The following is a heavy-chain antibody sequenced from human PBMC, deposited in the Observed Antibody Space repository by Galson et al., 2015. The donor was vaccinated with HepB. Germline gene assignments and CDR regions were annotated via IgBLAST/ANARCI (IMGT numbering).Heavy chain of an antibody. V-gene: IGHV3-74*01. D-gene: IGHD6-13*01. Sequence: RLSCAASGFTFSSYWMHWVRLTPGKGLVWVSRISSDGSDANYADSVKGRFTISRDNAKNTLYLQMNSLRAEDTAVYYCARDMAIAAPPDSDAFDIWGQGTMVTVSS. CDR2: ISSDGSDA. CDR1: GFTFSSYW. J-gene: IGHJ3*02. CDR3: ARDMAIAAPPDSDAFDI.